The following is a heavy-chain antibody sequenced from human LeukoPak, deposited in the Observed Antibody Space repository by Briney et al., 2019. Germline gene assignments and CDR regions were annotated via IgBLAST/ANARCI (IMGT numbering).Heavy chain of an antibody. J-gene: IGHJ4*02. Sequence: PGGSLRLSWAGSGFTFSIYYLTWIRQAPGKGLEWVSYISSGGSNTYYAASVKDRFTISRDNAKKSLYLQINTLRAEDTAVYYWARDADTAMVTGRFDKWGEGTLVTVSS. D-gene: IGHD5-18*01. CDR3: ARDADTAMVTGRFDK. CDR1: GFTFSIYY. V-gene: IGHV3-11*04. CDR2: ISSGGSNT.